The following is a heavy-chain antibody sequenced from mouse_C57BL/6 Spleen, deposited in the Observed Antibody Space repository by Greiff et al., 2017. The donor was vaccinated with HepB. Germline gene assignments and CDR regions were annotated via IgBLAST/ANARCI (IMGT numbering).Heavy chain of an antibody. Sequence: QVHVKQSGAELVRPGASVTLSCKASGYTFTDYEMHWVKQTPVHGLEWIGAIDPETGGTAYNQKFKGKAILTADKSSSTAYMELRSLTSEDSAVYYCTRNGYTSWFAYWGQGTLVTVSA. CDR2: IDPETGGT. D-gene: IGHD2-2*01. V-gene: IGHV1-15*01. J-gene: IGHJ3*01. CDR1: GYTFTDYE. CDR3: TRNGYTSWFAY.